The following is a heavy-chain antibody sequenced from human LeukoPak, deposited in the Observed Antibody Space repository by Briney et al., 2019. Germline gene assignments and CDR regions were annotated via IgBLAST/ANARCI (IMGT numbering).Heavy chain of an antibody. CDR2: ICYSGST. D-gene: IGHD3-10*01. CDR1: GGSISSSSYY. Sequence: SEALSLTCTVSGGSISSSSYYWGWIRQPPGKGLEWIGSICYSGSTYYNPFLKSRVTISVDTAKNQFSLKLSSVTAADTAVYYCARLGPLWLGAFDIWGQGTLVTVSS. V-gene: IGHV4-39*01. CDR3: ARLGPLWLGAFDI. J-gene: IGHJ3*02.